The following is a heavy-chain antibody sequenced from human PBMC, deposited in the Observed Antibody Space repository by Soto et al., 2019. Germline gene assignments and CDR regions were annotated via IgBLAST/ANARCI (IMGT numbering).Heavy chain of an antibody. J-gene: IGHJ4*02. Sequence: SETLSLTCTVSGGSISSYYWSWIRQPPGKGLEWIGYIYYSGSTNYNPSLKSRVTISVDTSKNQFSLKLSSVTAADTAVYYCASGYSYGRLFDYWGQGTLVTVSS. CDR1: GGSISSYY. CDR2: IYYSGST. CDR3: ASGYSYGRLFDY. D-gene: IGHD5-18*01. V-gene: IGHV4-59*01.